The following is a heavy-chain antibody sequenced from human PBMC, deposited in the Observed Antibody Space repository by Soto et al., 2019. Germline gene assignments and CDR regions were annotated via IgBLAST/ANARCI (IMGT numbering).Heavy chain of an antibody. V-gene: IGHV4-34*01. J-gene: IGHJ2*01. CDR3: ARGRSSSRYFDL. CDR2: INHSGST. D-gene: IGHD6-13*01. CDR1: GGSFSGYY. Sequence: QVQLQQWGAGLLKPSETLSLTCAVYGGSFSGYYWSWIRQPPGKGLEWIGEINHSGSTNYNPSLKSRVTISGDTSKNQFSLKLSSVTAADTAVYYCARGRSSSRYFDLWGRGTLVTVSS.